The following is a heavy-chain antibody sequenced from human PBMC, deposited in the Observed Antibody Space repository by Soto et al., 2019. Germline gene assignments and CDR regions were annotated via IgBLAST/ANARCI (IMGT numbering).Heavy chain of an antibody. Sequence: QVQLVQSGAAVKKPGSSVKVSCKASGGTFSSYTISWVRQAPGQGLEWMGRIIPILGIANYAQKFQGRVTITADKSTSTAYMELSSLRSEDTAVYYCASCDGSGSYYTTPLNYWGQGTLVTVSS. CDR3: ASCDGSGSYYTTPLNY. V-gene: IGHV1-69*02. J-gene: IGHJ4*02. CDR1: GGTFSSYT. D-gene: IGHD3-10*01. CDR2: IIPILGIA.